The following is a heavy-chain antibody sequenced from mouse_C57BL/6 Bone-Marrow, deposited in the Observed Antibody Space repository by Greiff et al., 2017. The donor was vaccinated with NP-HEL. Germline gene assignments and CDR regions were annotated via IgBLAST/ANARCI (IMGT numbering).Heavy chain of an antibody. D-gene: IGHD3-3*01. CDR1: GFTFSDYG. V-gene: IGHV5-15*04. Sequence: EVKVEESGGGLVQPGGSLKLSCAASGFTFSDYGMAWVRQAPRKGPEWVAFISNLAYSIYYADTVTGRFTISRENAKNTLYLEMSGLRSEDTAMYYCARHEGQGYFDYWGQGTTLTVSS. CDR2: ISNLAYSI. CDR3: ARHEGQGYFDY. J-gene: IGHJ2*01.